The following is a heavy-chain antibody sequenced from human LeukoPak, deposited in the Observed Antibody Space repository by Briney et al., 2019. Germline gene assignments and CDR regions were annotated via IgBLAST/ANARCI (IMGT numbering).Heavy chain of an antibody. CDR2: IDRDGSRI. V-gene: IGHV3-74*01. J-gene: IGHJ3*02. Sequence: GGSLRLSCAVSGFTFSSYWMHWVRQAPGKGLVWVSRIDRDGSRINYADSVKGRFTISRDNSKNTLYVQMNSLRAEDTAVYYCAKGTGSYYPGAFDIWGRGTMVTVSS. CDR1: GFTFSSYW. CDR3: AKGTGSYYPGAFDI. D-gene: IGHD1-26*01.